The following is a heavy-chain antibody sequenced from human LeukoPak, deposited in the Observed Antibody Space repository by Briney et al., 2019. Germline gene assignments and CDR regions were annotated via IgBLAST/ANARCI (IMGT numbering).Heavy chain of an antibody. Sequence: SETLSLTCTVSGGSISSGGYYWSWIRQHPGKGLEWIGYICYRGSTYYNPSLESRVTISVDTSKNQFSLKLSSVTAADTAVYYCARTPSGWFDPWGQGTLVTVSS. V-gene: IGHV4-31*03. CDR3: ARTPSGWFDP. CDR2: ICYRGST. CDR1: GGSISSGGYY. J-gene: IGHJ5*02. D-gene: IGHD3-10*01.